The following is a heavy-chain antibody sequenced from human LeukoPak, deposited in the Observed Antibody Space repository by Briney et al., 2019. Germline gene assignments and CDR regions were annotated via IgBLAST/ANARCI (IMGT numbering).Heavy chain of an antibody. CDR2: IRYDGSNK. V-gene: IGHV3-30*02. D-gene: IGHD3-9*01. J-gene: IGHJ4*02. Sequence: GGSLRLSCAASGFTFSSYGMHWVRQAPGKGLEWVAFIRYDGSNKYYADSVKGRFTISRDNSKNTLYLQTNSLRAEDTAVSYCAKTSLYYDILTRYLDYWGQGTLVTVSS. CDR3: AKTSLYYDILTRYLDY. CDR1: GFTFSSYG.